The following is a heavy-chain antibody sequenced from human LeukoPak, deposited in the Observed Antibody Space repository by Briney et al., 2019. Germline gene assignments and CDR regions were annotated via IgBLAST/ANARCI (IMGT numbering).Heavy chain of an antibody. CDR1: GGSISSNSCC. CDR2: IYDSGST. V-gene: IGHV4-39*07. CDR3: ARGPGGWSNWFDP. Sequence: SETLSLTCTVSGGSISSNSCCWGWIRQPPGRGLEWIGSIYDSGSTYYNPSLKSRVTISVDTSKNQFSLKLSSVTAADTAVYYCARGPGGWSNWFDPWGQGTLVTVSS. J-gene: IGHJ5*02. D-gene: IGHD3-3*01.